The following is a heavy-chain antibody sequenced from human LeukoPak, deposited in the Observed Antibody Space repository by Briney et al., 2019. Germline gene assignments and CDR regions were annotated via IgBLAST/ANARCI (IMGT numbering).Heavy chain of an antibody. Sequence: GGSLRLSCAASGFTFSSYSMNWVRQAPGKGLEWVSYISSSSSTIYYADSVKGRFTISRDNAKNSLYLQMNSLRDEDTAVYYCARCPPGAAYYYDSSGYYLDYWGRGTLVTVSS. J-gene: IGHJ4*02. CDR3: ARCPPGAAYYYDSSGYYLDY. CDR2: ISSSSSTI. D-gene: IGHD3-22*01. CDR1: GFTFSSYS. V-gene: IGHV3-48*02.